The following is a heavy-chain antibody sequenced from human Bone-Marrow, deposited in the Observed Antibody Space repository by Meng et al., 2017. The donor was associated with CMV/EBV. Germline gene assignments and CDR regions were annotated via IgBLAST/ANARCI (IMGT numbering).Heavy chain of an antibody. CDR3: ARYGYSSSSADYYYGMDV. Sequence: GESLKISCAASRFTVSSNYMSWVRQAPGKGLEWVSVIYSGGSTYYADSVKGRFTISRDNSKNTLYLQMNSLRAEDTAVYYCARYGYSSSSADYYYGMDVWGQGTTVTVSS. D-gene: IGHD6-6*01. V-gene: IGHV3-53*01. CDR2: IYSGGST. J-gene: IGHJ6*02. CDR1: RFTVSSNY.